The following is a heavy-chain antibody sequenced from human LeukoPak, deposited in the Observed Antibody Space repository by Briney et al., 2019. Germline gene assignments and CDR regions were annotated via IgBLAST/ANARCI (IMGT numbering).Heavy chain of an antibody. CDR1: GGSFSGYY. Sequence: PSETLSLTCAVYGGSFSGYYWSWIREPPGKGLEWIGSIYYTGNTYYNASLKSRVTISIDTSKNQISLRLTSVTATDTAMYYCARQTGSGLFTLPGGRGTLVTISS. CDR3: ARQTGSGLFTLP. D-gene: IGHD3/OR15-3a*01. CDR2: IYYTGNT. J-gene: IGHJ4*02. V-gene: IGHV4-34*01.